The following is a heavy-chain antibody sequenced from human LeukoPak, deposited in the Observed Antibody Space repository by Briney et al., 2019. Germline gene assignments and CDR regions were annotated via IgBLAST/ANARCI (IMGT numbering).Heavy chain of an antibody. CDR2: INPNSGGT. CDR1: GYTFTGYY. D-gene: IGHD1-26*01. V-gene: IGHV1-2*02. J-gene: IGHJ6*03. CDR3: ARGATAFDYYYYYYMDV. Sequence: ASVKVSCKAPGYTFTGYYMHWVRQAPGQGLEWTGWINPNSGGTNYAQKFQGRVTMTRDTSISTAYMELSRLRSDDTAVYYCARGATAFDYYYYYYMDVWGKGTTVTVSS.